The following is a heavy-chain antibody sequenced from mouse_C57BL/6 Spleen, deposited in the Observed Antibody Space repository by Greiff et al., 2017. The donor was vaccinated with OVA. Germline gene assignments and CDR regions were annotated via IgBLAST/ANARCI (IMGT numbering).Heavy chain of an antibody. J-gene: IGHJ3*01. V-gene: IGHV1-19*01. CDR3: ASHYYYGSSYPLAY. Sequence: VQLQQSGPVLVKPGASVKMSCKASGYTFTDYYMNWVKQSHGKSLEWIGVINPYNGGTSYNQKFKGKATLTVDKSSSTAYMELNSLTSEDSAVYYCASHYYYGSSYPLAYWGQGTLVTVSA. CDR2: INPYNGGT. D-gene: IGHD1-1*01. CDR1: GYTFTDYY.